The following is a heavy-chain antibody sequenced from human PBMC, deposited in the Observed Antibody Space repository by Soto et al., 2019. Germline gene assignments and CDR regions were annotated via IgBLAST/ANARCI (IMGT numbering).Heavy chain of an antibody. CDR2: IYNSGGT. V-gene: IGHV4-59*02. Sequence: SETLSLTCTVSGGSVSSYYWSWIRQPPGKGLEWIGYIYNSGGTNYSPSLKSRVTISVDTSKNQFSLKLSSVTAADPALYYCAREFDYSGYFQHWGQGTLVTVSS. CDR1: GGSVSSYY. D-gene: IGHD5-12*01. CDR3: AREFDYSGYFQH. J-gene: IGHJ1*01.